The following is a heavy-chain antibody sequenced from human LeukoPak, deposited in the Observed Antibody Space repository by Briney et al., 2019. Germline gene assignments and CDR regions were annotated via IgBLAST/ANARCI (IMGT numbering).Heavy chain of an antibody. CDR3: ARDIRPDYGDCTFAY. CDR1: GFTFDNYA. CDR2: ISWDSGNI. D-gene: IGHD4-17*01. V-gene: IGHV3-9*01. J-gene: IGHJ4*02. Sequence: PGRSLRLSCAASGFTFDNYAMHWVRQAPGKGLEWVAGISWDSGNIGYADSVKGRFTISRDNSKNTLYLQMNSLRAEDTAVYYCARDIRPDYGDCTFAYWGQGTLVTVSS.